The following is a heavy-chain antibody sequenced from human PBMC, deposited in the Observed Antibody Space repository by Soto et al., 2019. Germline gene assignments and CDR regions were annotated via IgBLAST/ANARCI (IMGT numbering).Heavy chain of an antibody. CDR1: GFSFSDYF. D-gene: IGHD3-16*02. J-gene: IGHJ4*02. V-gene: IGHV3-11*01. Sequence: QVQLVESGGGLVKPGGSLRLSCAASGFSFSDYFMSWIRQAPGKGLEWVSYISSSGDIIYTADSVKGRFTLSRDNAKHSLSLQMNSLRAEDTAVYYCAVTDLIGPSRPCYFDYWGQGTLVTVSS. CDR2: ISSSGDII. CDR3: AVTDLIGPSRPCYFDY.